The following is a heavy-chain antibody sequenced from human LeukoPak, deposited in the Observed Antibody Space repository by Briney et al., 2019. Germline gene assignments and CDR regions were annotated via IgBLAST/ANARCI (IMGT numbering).Heavy chain of an antibody. J-gene: IGHJ4*02. CDR1: GYTFTNYY. V-gene: IGHV1-46*01. Sequence: ASVKVSCKASGYTFTNYYIHWVRQAPGQGLEWMGIIYPSGGGTSYAQKFQGRVTMTRDTSTSTVYMELSSLRSEDTAVYYCARDRYYGSGSSDYWGQGTLVTVSS. CDR3: ARDRYYGSGSSDY. D-gene: IGHD3-10*01. CDR2: IYPSGGGT.